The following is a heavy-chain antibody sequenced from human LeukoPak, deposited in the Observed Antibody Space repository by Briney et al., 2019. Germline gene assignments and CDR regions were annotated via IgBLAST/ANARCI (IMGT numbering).Heavy chain of an antibody. J-gene: IGHJ4*02. CDR1: GGSISSYY. CDR2: IYYSGST. D-gene: IGHD4-11*01. V-gene: IGHV4-59*01. Sequence: PSETLSLTCTVSGGSISSYYWSWIRQPPGKGLEWIGYIYYSGSTNYNPSLKSRVTISVDTSKNQFSLKLSSVTAADTAVYYCARTPLLQPFDYWGQGTLVTVSS. CDR3: ARTPLLQPFDY.